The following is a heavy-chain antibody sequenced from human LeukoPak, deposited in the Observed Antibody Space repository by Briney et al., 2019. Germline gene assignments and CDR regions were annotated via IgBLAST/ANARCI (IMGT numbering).Heavy chain of an antibody. V-gene: IGHV3-48*04. D-gene: IGHD2-2*02. Sequence: PWGSLRLSCAASGFTFRSYSMNRVRQAPGKELEWVSYISSSSSTIYYADSVKGRFTISRDNAKNSLYLQMNSLRAEDTAVYYCARESGYCSSTSCYTDCWGQGTLVTVSS. CDR3: ARESGYCSSTSCYTDC. CDR2: ISSSSSTI. J-gene: IGHJ4*02. CDR1: GFTFRSYS.